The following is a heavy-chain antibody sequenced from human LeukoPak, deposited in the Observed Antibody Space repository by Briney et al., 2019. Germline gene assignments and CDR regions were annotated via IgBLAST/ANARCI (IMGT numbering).Heavy chain of an antibody. Sequence: KPGGSLRLSCAASGFTFSSYSMNWVRQAPGKGLEWVSSISSSSSYIYYADSVKGRFTISRDNAKNSLYLQMNSPRAEDTAVYYCARDRNTKNIVVVPAAIWGQGTLVTVSS. V-gene: IGHV3-21*01. J-gene: IGHJ4*02. CDR3: ARDRNTKNIVVVPAAI. CDR1: GFTFSSYS. D-gene: IGHD2-2*02. CDR2: ISSSSSYI.